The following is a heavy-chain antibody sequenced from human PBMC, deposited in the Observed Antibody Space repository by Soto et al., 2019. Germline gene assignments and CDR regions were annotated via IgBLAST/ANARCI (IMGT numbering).Heavy chain of an antibody. CDR1: GGSFSGYY. CDR3: ARRGRYYDFWSGYPF. Sequence: SETLSLTCAVYGGSFSGYYWSWIRQPPGKGLEWIGEINHSGSTNYNPSLKSRVTISVDTSKNQFSLKLSSVTAADTAVYYCARRGRYYDFWSGYPFWGQGTLVTVSS. D-gene: IGHD3-3*01. V-gene: IGHV4-34*01. CDR2: INHSGST. J-gene: IGHJ4*02.